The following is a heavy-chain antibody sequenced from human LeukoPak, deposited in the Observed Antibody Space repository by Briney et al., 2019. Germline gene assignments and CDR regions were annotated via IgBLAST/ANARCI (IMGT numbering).Heavy chain of an antibody. Sequence: PGGSLRLSCAASGFTFSSYSMNWVRQAPGKGLEWVSSISSSSSYIYYADSVKGRFTISRDNAKNSLYLQMNSLRAEDTAVYYCARFRIVGATSDAFDIWGQGTRVTVSS. D-gene: IGHD1-26*01. J-gene: IGHJ3*02. CDR3: ARFRIVGATSDAFDI. CDR2: ISSSSSYI. CDR1: GFTFSSYS. V-gene: IGHV3-21*01.